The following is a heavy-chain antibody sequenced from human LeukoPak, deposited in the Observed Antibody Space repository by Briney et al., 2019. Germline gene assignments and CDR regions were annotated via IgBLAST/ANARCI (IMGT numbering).Heavy chain of an antibody. Sequence: GGSPRLSCAASGFTFSSYAMSWVRQAPGKGLEWVSAISGSGGSTYYADSVKGRLTISRDNSKNTLYLQMNSLRAEDTAVYYCAKSGGLYYYDSSGYLWGQGTLVTVSS. V-gene: IGHV3-23*01. CDR2: ISGSGGST. CDR3: AKSGGLYYYDSSGYL. D-gene: IGHD3-22*01. J-gene: IGHJ4*02. CDR1: GFTFSSYA.